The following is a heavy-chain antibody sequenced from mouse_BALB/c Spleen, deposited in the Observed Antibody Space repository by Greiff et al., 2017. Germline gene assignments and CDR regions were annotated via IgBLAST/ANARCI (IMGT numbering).Heavy chain of an antibody. V-gene: IGHV5-9-4*01. D-gene: IGHD2-10*01. CDR1: GFTFSSYA. J-gene: IGHJ2*01. Sequence: EVKLMESGGGLVKPGGSLKLSCAASGFTFSSYAMSWVRQSPEKRLEWVAEISSGGSYTYYPDTVTGRFTISRDNAKNTLYLEMSSLRSEDTAMYYCAREALLSLDYWGQGTTLTVSS. CDR2: ISSGGSYT. CDR3: AREALLSLDY.